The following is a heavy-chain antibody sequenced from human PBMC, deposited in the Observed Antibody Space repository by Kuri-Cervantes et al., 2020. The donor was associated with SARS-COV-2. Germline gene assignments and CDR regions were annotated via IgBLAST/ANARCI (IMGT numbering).Heavy chain of an antibody. V-gene: IGHV3-30*02. J-gene: IGHJ6*03. Sequence: GESLKISCAASGFAFSSYGMHWVRQAPGKGLEWVAFIRYDGSNKYYADSVKGRFTISRDNSKNTLYLQMNSLRAEDTAVYYCAKDSLRRPFYYYYYYMDVWGKGTTVTVPS. CDR3: AKDSLRRPFYYYYYYMDV. CDR2: IRYDGSNK. CDR1: GFAFSSYG. D-gene: IGHD4-17*01.